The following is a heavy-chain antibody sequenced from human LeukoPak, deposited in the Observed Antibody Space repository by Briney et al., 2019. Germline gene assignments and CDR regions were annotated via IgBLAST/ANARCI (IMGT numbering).Heavy chain of an antibody. CDR1: GGSFSGYY. CDR3: ARGRYSSSWYGRGVDY. D-gene: IGHD6-13*01. Sequence: SETLSLTCAVYGGSFSGYYWCWIRQPPGKGLEWIGEINHSGSTNYNPSLKSRVTISVDTSKNQFSLKLSSVTAADTAVYYCARGRYSSSWYGRGVDYWGQGTLVTVSS. V-gene: IGHV4-34*01. J-gene: IGHJ4*02. CDR2: INHSGST.